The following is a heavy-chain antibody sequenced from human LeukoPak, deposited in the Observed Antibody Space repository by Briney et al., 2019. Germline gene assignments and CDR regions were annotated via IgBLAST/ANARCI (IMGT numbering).Heavy chain of an antibody. J-gene: IGHJ6*03. Sequence: SETLSLTCTVSGGSISSSSYYWGWIRQPPGKGLEWIGSIYYSGSTYYNPSLKSRVTISVDTSKNQFSLKLSSVTAADTAVYYCARVGYSYVAWSYYYYMDVWGKGTTVTVSS. CDR2: IYYSGST. CDR3: ARVGYSYVAWSYYYYMDV. D-gene: IGHD1-26*01. V-gene: IGHV4-39*07. CDR1: GGSISSSSYY.